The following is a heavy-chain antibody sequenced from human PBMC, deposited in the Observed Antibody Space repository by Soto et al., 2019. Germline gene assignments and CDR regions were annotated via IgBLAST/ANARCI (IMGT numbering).Heavy chain of an antibody. CDR1: GYTFTGYY. J-gene: IGHJ3*02. D-gene: IGHD5-12*01. CDR3: ARKRWLHSSDAFDI. V-gene: IGHV1-2*04. Sequence: ASVKVSCKASGYTFTGYYMHWVRQAPGQGLEWMGWINPNSGGTNYAQKFQGWVTMTRDTSISTAYMELSRLRSDDTDVYYCARKRWLHSSDAFDIWGQGTMVTVSS. CDR2: INPNSGGT.